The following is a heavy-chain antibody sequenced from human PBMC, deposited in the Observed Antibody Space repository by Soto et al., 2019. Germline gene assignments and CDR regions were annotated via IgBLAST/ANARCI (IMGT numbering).Heavy chain of an antibody. CDR1: GGTFSSYA. Sequence: QVQLVQSGAEVKKPGSSVKVSCKASGGTFSSYAISWVRQAPGQGLEWMGGFIPIFGTANYAQKFQGRVTITADESTSTAYMELSSLRSEDTAVYYCARESYYYDSSGQAPFFDYWGQGTLVTVSS. D-gene: IGHD3-22*01. CDR2: FIPIFGTA. CDR3: ARESYYYDSSGQAPFFDY. V-gene: IGHV1-69*01. J-gene: IGHJ4*02.